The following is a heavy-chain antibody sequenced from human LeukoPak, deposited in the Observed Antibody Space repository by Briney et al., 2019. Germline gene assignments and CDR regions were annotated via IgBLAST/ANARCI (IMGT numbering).Heavy chain of an antibody. CDR1: GFTFSSYG. D-gene: IGHD3-10*01. V-gene: IGHV3-30*02. J-gene: IGHJ4*02. Sequence: GGSLRLSCAASGFTFSSYGMHWVRQAPGKWLEWVAFIRYDGSNKYYADSVKGRFTISRDNSKNTLYLQMNSLRAEDTAVYYCAKDLVRGVTVFDYWGQGTLVTVSS. CDR3: AKDLVRGVTVFDY. CDR2: IRYDGSNK.